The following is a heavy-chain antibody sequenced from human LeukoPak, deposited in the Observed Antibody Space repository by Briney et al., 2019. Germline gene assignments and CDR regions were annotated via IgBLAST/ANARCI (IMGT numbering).Heavy chain of an antibody. V-gene: IGHV4-4*02. J-gene: IGHJ4*02. D-gene: IGHD4-17*01. CDR2: IYHSGST. CDR3: ARVGAHYGDYRDY. CDR1: GGSISSGNW. Sequence: SETLSLTCAVSGGSISSGNWWSWVRQPPGKGLEWIGEIYHSGSTNYNPSLKSRVTISVDKSKNQFSLKLSSVTAADTAVYYCARVGAHYGDYRDYWGQGTLVTVSS.